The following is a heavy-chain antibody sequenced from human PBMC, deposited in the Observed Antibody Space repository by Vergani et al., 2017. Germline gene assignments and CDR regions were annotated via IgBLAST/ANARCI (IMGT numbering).Heavy chain of an antibody. V-gene: IGHV3-30-3*01. J-gene: IGHJ6*02. CDR1: GFTFSSYA. Sequence: QVQLVESGGGVVQPGRSLRLSCAASGFTFSSYAMHWVRQAPGKGLEWVAVISYDGSNKYYADSVKGRFTISRDNSKNTLYLQMNSRRAEDTAVYYGAGGCKKKRGGMDVWGQGTTVTVSS. CDR2: ISYDGSNK. D-gene: IGHD2-15*01. CDR3: AGGCKKKRGGMDV.